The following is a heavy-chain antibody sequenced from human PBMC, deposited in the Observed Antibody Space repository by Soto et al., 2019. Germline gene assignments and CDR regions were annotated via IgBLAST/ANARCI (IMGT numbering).Heavy chain of an antibody. D-gene: IGHD3-3*01. CDR2: IYYSGST. CDR3: ARVDYDFWSGYYPTDINRFDP. Sequence: PSETLSLTCTVSGGSISSYYWSWIRQPPGKGLEWIGYIYYSGSTNYNPSLKSRVTISVDTSKNQFSLKLSSVTAADTAVYYCARVDYDFWSGYYPTDINRFDPWGQGTLVTVPS. CDR1: GGSISSYY. J-gene: IGHJ5*02. V-gene: IGHV4-59*01.